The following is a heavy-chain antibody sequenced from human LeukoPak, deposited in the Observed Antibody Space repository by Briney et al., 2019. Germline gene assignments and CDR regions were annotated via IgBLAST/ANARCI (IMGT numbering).Heavy chain of an antibody. CDR1: GYTFSVYY. CDR3: ARDQGKQLVLYYFDY. D-gene: IGHD6-6*01. Sequence: ASVKVSCTASGYTFSVYYIHWVRQAPGQGLEWMGWINPNSGGTNYAQKFQGRVTMTRDTSISTAYMELSRLRSDDTAVYYCARDQGKQLVLYYFDYWGQGTLVTVSS. J-gene: IGHJ4*02. V-gene: IGHV1-2*02. CDR2: INPNSGGT.